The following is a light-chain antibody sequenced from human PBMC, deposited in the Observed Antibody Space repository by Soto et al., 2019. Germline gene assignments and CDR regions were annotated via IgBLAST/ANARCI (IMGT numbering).Light chain of an antibody. CDR1: QGISRW. CDR2: SAS. Sequence: DIQMTPLPSSMSASVGDRVTITCRASQGISRWLAWYHQKPGIAPNLLIYSASTLHSGVPSRFSGSGSGTDFTLAISSLQPEDFGTYYCQQANSFPLTFGPGTKVDMK. J-gene: IGKJ3*01. CDR3: QQANSFPLT. V-gene: IGKV1-12*01.